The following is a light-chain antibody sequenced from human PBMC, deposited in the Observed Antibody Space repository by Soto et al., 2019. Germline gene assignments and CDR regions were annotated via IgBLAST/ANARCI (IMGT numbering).Light chain of an antibody. CDR3: QVWDSTSDHYV. CDR2: YDS. Sequence: SYELTQSPSVSVAPGKTARITCGGNNIGSKSVHWYQQKSGQAPVLVIYYDSDRPSGIPERFSGSNSANTATLTISRVEAGDEADYYRQVWDSTSDHYVFATGTKLTVL. J-gene: IGLJ1*01. V-gene: IGLV3-21*04. CDR1: NIGSKS.